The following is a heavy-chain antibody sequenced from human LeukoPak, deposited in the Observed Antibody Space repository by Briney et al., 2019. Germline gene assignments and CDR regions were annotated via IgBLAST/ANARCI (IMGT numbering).Heavy chain of an antibody. V-gene: IGHV1-24*01. CDR2: FDPEDGKM. CDR3: ATYLAARTLVGASPFDL. CDR1: GYTLMELS. J-gene: IGHJ3*01. Sequence: GASVKVSCKISGYTLMELSMHWVRQAPGKGLEWMGGFDPEDGKMIYAQIFKGRVTMTKDTSTNTVYMEMRRLRSEDTAVYYCATYLAARTLVGASPFDLWGQGTVVTVSS. D-gene: IGHD1-26*01.